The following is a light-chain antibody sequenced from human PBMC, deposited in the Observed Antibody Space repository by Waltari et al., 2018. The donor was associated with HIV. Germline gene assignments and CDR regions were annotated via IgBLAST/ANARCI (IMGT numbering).Light chain of an antibody. Sequence: QSVLTQPPSVSGDPGQRVTISCTGSKSNIGAGYEVHWYQQVPGTAPKLIIYGNNNRASGVPDRFSGSKSGTSASLAISGLQAEDEAEYHCQSYDSSLTTTVFGGGTKLTVL. CDR3: QSYDSSLTTTV. V-gene: IGLV1-40*01. CDR2: GNN. CDR1: KSNIGAGYE. J-gene: IGLJ2*01.